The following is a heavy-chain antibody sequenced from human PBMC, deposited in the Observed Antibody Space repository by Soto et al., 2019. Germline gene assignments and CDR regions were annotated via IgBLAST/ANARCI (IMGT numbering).Heavy chain of an antibody. Sequence: QVQLVQSGAEVKKPGASVKVSCKVSGYTLTELSMHWVRQAPGKGLEWMGGFDPEDGETIYAQKFQGRVTITEDTSTDTAYMELSSLRSEDTAVYYCATDPRYGDYWVGFDYWGQGTLVTVSS. J-gene: IGHJ4*02. CDR3: ATDPRYGDYWVGFDY. CDR1: GYTLTELS. D-gene: IGHD4-17*01. V-gene: IGHV1-24*01. CDR2: FDPEDGET.